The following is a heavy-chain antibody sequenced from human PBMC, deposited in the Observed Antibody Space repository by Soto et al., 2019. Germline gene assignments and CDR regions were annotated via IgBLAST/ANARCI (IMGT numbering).Heavy chain of an antibody. J-gene: IGHJ3*02. V-gene: IGHV4-59*01. CDR3: ARDLPLPGIAAAGGAFDI. Sequence: SETLSLTCTVSGGSISSYYWSWIRQPPGKGLEWIGYIYYSGSTNYNPSLKSRVTISVDTSKNQFSLRLSSVTAADTAVYYCARDLPLPGIAAAGGAFDIWGQGTMVTVSS. CDR1: GGSISSYY. D-gene: IGHD6-13*01. CDR2: IYYSGST.